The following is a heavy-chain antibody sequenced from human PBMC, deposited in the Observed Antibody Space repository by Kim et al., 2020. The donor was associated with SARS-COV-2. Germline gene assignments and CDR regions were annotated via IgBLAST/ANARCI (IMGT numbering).Heavy chain of an antibody. CDR2: IYYSGST. J-gene: IGHJ5*02. D-gene: IGHD2-2*01. V-gene: IGHV4-39*01. CDR3: ARIDIVVVPAAFRENWFDP. Sequence: SETLSLTCTVSGGSISSSSYYWGWIRQPPGKGLEWIGSIYYSGSTYYNPSLKSRVTISVDTSKNPFSLKLSSVTAADTAVYYCARIDIVVVPAAFRENWFDPWGQGTLVTVSS. CDR1: GGSISSSSYY.